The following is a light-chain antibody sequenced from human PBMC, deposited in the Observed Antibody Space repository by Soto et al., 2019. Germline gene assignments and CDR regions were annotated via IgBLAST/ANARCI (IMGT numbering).Light chain of an antibody. CDR3: QHYNSDPWT. CDR2: DAS. J-gene: IGKJ1*01. Sequence: DIEMTQSPSTLSASVGDRVTITCRASQTIRRWLAWYQQRPGKAPKVLIYDASTLESGVPARFSGSGSETEFTLTISSLQPEDSAIYACQHYNSDPWTFGQGTKVEIK. V-gene: IGKV1-5*01. CDR1: QTIRRW.